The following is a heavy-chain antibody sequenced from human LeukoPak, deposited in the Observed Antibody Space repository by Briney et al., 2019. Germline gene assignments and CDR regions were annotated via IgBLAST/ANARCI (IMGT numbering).Heavy chain of an antibody. CDR1: GFTFSSYW. D-gene: IGHD2-2*01. Sequence: GGSLRLSCAVSGFTFSSYWMSWVRQAPGKGLEWVANIKQDGSEKYYVDSVKGRFTISRDNAKNSLYLQMNSLRAEDTAVYYCARGPRHRVVVVPAALHWFDPWGQGTLVTVSS. CDR2: IKQDGSEK. J-gene: IGHJ5*02. CDR3: ARGPRHRVVVVPAALHWFDP. V-gene: IGHV3-7*01.